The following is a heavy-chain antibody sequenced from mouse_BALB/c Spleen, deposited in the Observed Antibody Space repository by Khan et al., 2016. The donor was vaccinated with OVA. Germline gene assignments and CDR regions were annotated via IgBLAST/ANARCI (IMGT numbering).Heavy chain of an antibody. V-gene: IGHV3-2*02. J-gene: IGHJ4*01. D-gene: IGHD1-1*01. CDR2: ISYSGST. CDR1: GYSITSNYV. CDR3: ACANYCGYAFDY. Sequence: EVQLQESGPGLVKPSQSLSLTCTVNGYSITSNYVWNWIRQFPGNKLEWRGYISYSGSTNYNPTLKSRLSITRDTAKNQFFLLLHSVTTEDAATSSCACANYCGYAFDYWGQGTSVTVSS.